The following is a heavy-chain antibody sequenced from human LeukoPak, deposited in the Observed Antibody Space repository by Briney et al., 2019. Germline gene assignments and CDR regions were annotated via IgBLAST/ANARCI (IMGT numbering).Heavy chain of an antibody. CDR3: VVGGSPGY. CDR2: ISTDGHTT. D-gene: IGHD2-15*01. CDR1: GFTFSSYG. V-gene: IGHV3-74*01. Sequence: LARRSLRLSCAASGFTFSSYGMHWVRQAPGKGLVWVSRISTDGHTTDYADFVQGRFTASRDNTKNTWSLEMNSLRAEDTAVYYCVVGGSPGYWGRGTLVTVSS. J-gene: IGHJ4*02.